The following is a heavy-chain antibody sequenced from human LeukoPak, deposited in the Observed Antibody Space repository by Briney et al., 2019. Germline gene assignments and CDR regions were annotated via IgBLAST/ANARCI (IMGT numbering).Heavy chain of an antibody. CDR1: GFTFSSYA. Sequence: GGSLRLSCTASGFTFSSYAMSWVRQAPGKGLEWVSAISGSGGSTYYADSVKGRFTISRDNSKNTLYLQMNSLRAEDTAVYYCARRAGAYSHPYDYWGQGTLVTVSS. CDR2: ISGSGGST. J-gene: IGHJ4*02. D-gene: IGHD4/OR15-4a*01. V-gene: IGHV3-23*01. CDR3: ARRAGAYSHPYDY.